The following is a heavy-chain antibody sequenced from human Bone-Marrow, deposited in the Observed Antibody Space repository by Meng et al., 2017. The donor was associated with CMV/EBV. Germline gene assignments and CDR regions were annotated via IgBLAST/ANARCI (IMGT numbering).Heavy chain of an antibody. Sequence: SETLSLTCTVSGGSISSGDYYWSWIRQPPGKGLEWIGYIYYSGSTYYNPSLKSRVTISVDTSKNQFSLKLSSVTAADTAVYYCARGREAVPAASLGLGMDVWGQGTMVTGSS. D-gene: IGHD2-2*01. J-gene: IGHJ6*01. CDR1: GGSISSGDYY. CDR2: IYYSGST. CDR3: ARGREAVPAASLGLGMDV. V-gene: IGHV4-30-4*08.